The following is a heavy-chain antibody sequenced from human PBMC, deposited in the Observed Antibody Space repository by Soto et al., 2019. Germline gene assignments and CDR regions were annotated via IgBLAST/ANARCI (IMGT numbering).Heavy chain of an antibody. CDR1: DGSISSYDW. Sequence: SETLSLTCVVSDGSISSYDWWTWVRQPPGKGLEWIGKMYHSGGADYSPSLKSRVTISADSSKNHFSLRLTGVTAADTAVYYCANGHEYQLPLDYWGQGTLVTVSS. V-gene: IGHV4-4*02. J-gene: IGHJ4*02. CDR3: ANGHEYQLPLDY. D-gene: IGHD2-2*01. CDR2: MYHSGGA.